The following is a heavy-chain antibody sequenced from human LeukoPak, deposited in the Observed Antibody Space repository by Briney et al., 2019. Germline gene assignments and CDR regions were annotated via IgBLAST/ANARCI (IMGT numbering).Heavy chain of an antibody. J-gene: IGHJ4*02. D-gene: IGHD3-22*01. Sequence: SETLSLTCGVYGGSFSGYYWNWIRQSPGMGLEWIGEINHRGGTGYNPSLKSRVTMSVDTSKNVFSLKLTSVTAADTAVYYCARAYYYDSSAAIDYWGQGIPVTVSS. CDR1: GGSFSGYY. V-gene: IGHV4-34*01. CDR2: INHRGGT. CDR3: ARAYYYDSSAAIDY.